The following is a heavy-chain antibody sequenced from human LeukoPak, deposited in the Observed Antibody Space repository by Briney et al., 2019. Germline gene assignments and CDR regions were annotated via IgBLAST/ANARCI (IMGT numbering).Heavy chain of an antibody. CDR1: GGSISSGSSY. J-gene: IGHJ5*02. V-gene: IGHV4-61*02. CDR2: IYTSGNT. Sequence: SQTPSLTCTVSGGSISSGSSYWSCIRQPAGKGLEWIGRIYTSGNTNYKPSLQSRVTISVDTAKNQFSLKLSSVTAADTAVYYCTRGDNTWGQGTLVTVSS. CDR3: TRGDNT. D-gene: IGHD2/OR15-2a*01.